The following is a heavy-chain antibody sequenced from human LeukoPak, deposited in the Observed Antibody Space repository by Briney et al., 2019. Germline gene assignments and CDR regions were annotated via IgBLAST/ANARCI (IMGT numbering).Heavy chain of an antibody. CDR1: GFTSSDSY. J-gene: IGHJ4*02. D-gene: IGHD2-15*01. CDR3: ARDIDHS. V-gene: IGHV3-11*06. CDR2: ISSSSSYT. Sequence: RGALRLSPAPPGFTSSDSYTSWSRQAPGKGLEWFSYISSSSSYTNYGDSVKGRFTISRDNAKNSLYLQMNSLRAEDTAVYYCARDIDHSWGQGTLVTVSS.